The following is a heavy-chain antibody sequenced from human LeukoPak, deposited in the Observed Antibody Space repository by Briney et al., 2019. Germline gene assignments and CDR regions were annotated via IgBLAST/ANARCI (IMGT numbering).Heavy chain of an antibody. J-gene: IGHJ4*02. CDR3: ARDRGDPNCSSTSCYPDYFDY. Sequence: GGSLRLSCAASGFTFSSYWMSWVRQAPGKGLEWVANIKQDGSEKYYVDSVKGRFTISRDNAKNSLYLQMNSLRAEDTAVYYCARDRGDPNCSSTSCYPDYFDYWGQGTLVTVSS. V-gene: IGHV3-7*01. D-gene: IGHD2-2*01. CDR1: GFTFSSYW. CDR2: IKQDGSEK.